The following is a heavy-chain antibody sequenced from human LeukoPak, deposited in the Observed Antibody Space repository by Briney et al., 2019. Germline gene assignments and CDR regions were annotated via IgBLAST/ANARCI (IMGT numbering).Heavy chain of an antibody. J-gene: IGHJ6*04. V-gene: IGHV3-7*03. D-gene: IGHD3-10*01. CDR1: GFTFSSYW. Sequence: RGSLRLSCAASGFTFSSYWMSWVRQAPGKGLEWVANIKQDGSEKYYVDSVKGRFTISRDNAKNSLYLQMNSLRAEDTAVYYCARGSLWSRGYYYGMDVWGKGTTVTVSS. CDR3: ARGSLWSRGYYYGMDV. CDR2: IKQDGSEK.